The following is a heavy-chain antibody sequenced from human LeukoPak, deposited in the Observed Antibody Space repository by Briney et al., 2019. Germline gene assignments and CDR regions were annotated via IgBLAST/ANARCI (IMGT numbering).Heavy chain of an antibody. CDR2: INAGSGNA. Sequence: ASVKVSCKASGYNFFSYAIHWVRQAPGQRLEWMGWINAGSGNAKYTQKFQDTVTITRDTSASTAYMELSSLRSEDTAIYYCARGEVAQYFQHWGQGTLVTVSS. J-gene: IGHJ1*01. D-gene: IGHD1-26*01. V-gene: IGHV1-3*01. CDR3: ARGEVAQYFQH. CDR1: GYNFFSYA.